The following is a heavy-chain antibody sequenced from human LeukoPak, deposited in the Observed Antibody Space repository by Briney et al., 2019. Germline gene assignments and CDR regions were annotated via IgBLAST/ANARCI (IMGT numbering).Heavy chain of an antibody. V-gene: IGHV4-59*01. CDR2: IHYTWNA. J-gene: IGHJ6*02. CDR3: ARVASKGGMDV. D-gene: IGHD5/OR15-5a*01. Sequence: GSLRLSCAASGFTFSSYAMSWIRQTPGKGLEWIGHIHYTWNAKYNPSLKSRVTISLDRSNNQFSLRLSSVTAADSAVYYCARVASKGGMDVWGQGTMVTVS. CDR1: GFTFSSYA.